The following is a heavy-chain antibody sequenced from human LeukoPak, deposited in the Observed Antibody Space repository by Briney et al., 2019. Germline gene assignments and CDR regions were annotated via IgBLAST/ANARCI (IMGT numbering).Heavy chain of an antibody. CDR3: ARDFMYSISCAGC. CDR2: IKTDGSST. CDR1: GFTFSSYW. Sequence: GGSLRLSCAASGFTFSSYWMHWVRQVPGKGLMWVSRIKTDGSSTSYADSVKGRFTISRDNAKNTLYLQMNSLRVEDTAVYYCARDFMYSISCAGCWGQGTLVTVSS. D-gene: IGHD6-13*01. J-gene: IGHJ4*02. V-gene: IGHV3-74*01.